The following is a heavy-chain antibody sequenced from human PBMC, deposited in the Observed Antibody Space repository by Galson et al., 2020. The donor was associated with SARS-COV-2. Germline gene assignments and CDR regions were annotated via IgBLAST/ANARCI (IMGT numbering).Heavy chain of an antibody. CDR3: AREADIVATGGMDV. V-gene: IGHV3-33*01. D-gene: IGHD5-12*01. CDR1: GFTFSSYG. J-gene: IGHJ6*02. Sequence: GESLKIYCAASGFTFSSYGMHWVRQAPGKGLEWVAVIWYDGSNKYYADSVKGRFTISRDNSKNTLYLQMNSLRAEDTAVYYCAREADIVATGGMDVWGQGTTVTVSS. CDR2: IWYDGSNK.